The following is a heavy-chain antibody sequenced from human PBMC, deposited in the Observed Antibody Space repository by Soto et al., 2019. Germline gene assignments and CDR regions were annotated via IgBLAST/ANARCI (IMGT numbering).Heavy chain of an antibody. V-gene: IGHV3-21*05. D-gene: IGHD3-3*01. Sequence: PGGSLRLSCAASGFTFSSYSMNWVRQAPGKGLEWVSYISSSSSYIYYADSVKGRFTISRDNAKNSLYLQMNSLRAEDTAVYYCARVGYDFWSGYPFAFDIWGQGTMVTVSS. CDR2: ISSSSSYI. CDR1: GFTFSSYS. J-gene: IGHJ3*02. CDR3: ARVGYDFWSGYPFAFDI.